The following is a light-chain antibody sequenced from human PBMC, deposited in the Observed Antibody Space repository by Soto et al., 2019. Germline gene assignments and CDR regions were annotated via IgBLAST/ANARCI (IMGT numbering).Light chain of an antibody. CDR3: QQYGSSFT. J-gene: IGKJ4*01. CDR2: GAS. V-gene: IGKV3-20*01. CDR1: QSITSNY. Sequence: EIVLTQSPGTLSLSPGERATLSCRASQSITSNYLAWYQQKPGQAPRLLIDGASSRATGIPDRFSGSGSGTYFTLTISRLEPGDSAVYYCQQYGSSFTFGGGTKVEIK.